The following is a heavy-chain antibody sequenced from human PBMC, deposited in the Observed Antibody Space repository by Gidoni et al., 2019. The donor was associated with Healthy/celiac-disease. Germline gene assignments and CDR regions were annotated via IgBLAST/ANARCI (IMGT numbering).Heavy chain of an antibody. Sequence: QLQLQESGPGLVKPSETLSLTCTVSGGSISSSSYYWGWIRQPPGKGLEWIGSIYYSGSTYYNPSLKSRVTISVDTSKNQFSLKLSSVTAADTAVYYCARDLSRGSSHDAFDIWGQGTMVTVSS. J-gene: IGHJ3*02. CDR2: IYYSGST. V-gene: IGHV4-39*07. CDR1: GGSISSSSYY. D-gene: IGHD1-26*01. CDR3: ARDLSRGSSHDAFDI.